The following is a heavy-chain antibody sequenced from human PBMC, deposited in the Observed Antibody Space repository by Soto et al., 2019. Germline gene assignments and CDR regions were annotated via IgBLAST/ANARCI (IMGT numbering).Heavy chain of an antibody. CDR3: AMHIVVGGTSHGMVV. Sequence: PRASLKLSNKGSGYSFTTYWINWVRQMPGKGLEWMGRSDPSDSYTNYSPSLQGHVTISADKSISTAYLKWSSLKGSDTDIYYFAMHIVVGGTSHGMVVWGQGITVTV. J-gene: IGHJ6*02. CDR2: SDPSDSYT. D-gene: IGHD2-15*01. CDR1: GYSFTTYW. V-gene: IGHV5-10-1*01.